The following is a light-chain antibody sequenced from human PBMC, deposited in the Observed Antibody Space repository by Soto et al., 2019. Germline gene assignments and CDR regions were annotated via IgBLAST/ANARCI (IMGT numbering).Light chain of an antibody. V-gene: IGLV2-14*01. CDR3: SSYTSSSTSLYV. J-gene: IGLJ1*01. CDR2: DVS. CDR1: SSDVGGYNY. Sequence: QSVLTQPASVSGSPGQSITISCTGTSSDVGGYNYVSWYQQHPGKAPKLMIYDVSSRPSGVSNRFSGSKSGNTASLTISGLQAEDDADYYCSSYTSSSTSLYVFGTGTKVTVL.